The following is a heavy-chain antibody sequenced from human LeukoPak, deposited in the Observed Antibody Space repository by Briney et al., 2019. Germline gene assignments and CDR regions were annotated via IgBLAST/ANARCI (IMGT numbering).Heavy chain of an antibody. CDR3: AKDSMVRGVIRQYYNGMDV. J-gene: IGHJ6*04. CDR2: INSDGSST. V-gene: IGHV3-74*01. Sequence: PGGSLRLSCAASGFTFSSYWMHWVRQAPGKGLVWVSRINSDGSSTSYADSVKGRFTISRDNAKNTLYLQMNSLRAEDTAVYYCAKDSMVRGVIRQYYNGMDVWGKGTTVTVPS. D-gene: IGHD3-10*01. CDR1: GFTFSSYW.